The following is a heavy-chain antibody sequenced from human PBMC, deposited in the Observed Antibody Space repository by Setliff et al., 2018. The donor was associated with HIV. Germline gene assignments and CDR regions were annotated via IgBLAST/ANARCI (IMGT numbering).Heavy chain of an antibody. V-gene: IGHV1-3*01. CDR3: ARDGLYGGNSGMDY. D-gene: IGHD2-21*02. CDR2: INAGNGNT. CDR1: GYTFTSYA. J-gene: IGHJ4*02. Sequence: GASVKVSCKASGYTFTSYAMHWVRQAPGQRLEWMGWINAGNGNTKYSQKFQGRVTITRDTSASTAYMELSSLRSEDTAVYYCARDGLYGGNSGMDYWGQGTLVTVSS.